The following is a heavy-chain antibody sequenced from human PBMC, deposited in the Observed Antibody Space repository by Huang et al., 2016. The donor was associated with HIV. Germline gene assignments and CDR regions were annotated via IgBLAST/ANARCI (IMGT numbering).Heavy chain of an antibody. CDR3: ATVDYYDTSGPQRGYFDN. J-gene: IGHJ4*02. V-gene: IGHV1-69*01. Sequence: QVQLVQSGAEVKKPGSSVKVSCKASGCAFRNFALGWVRQVPGQGLEWMGGIIPNLGTANYAQKFQGRVTIIADESTSTAYMELSSLRSEDTAVYYCATVDYYDTSGPQRGYFDNWGQGTLVTVSS. CDR1: GCAFRNFA. CDR2: IIPNLGTA. D-gene: IGHD3-22*01.